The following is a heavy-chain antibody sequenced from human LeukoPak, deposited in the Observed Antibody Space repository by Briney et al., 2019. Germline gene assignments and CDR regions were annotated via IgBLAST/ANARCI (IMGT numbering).Heavy chain of an antibody. CDR2: FDPEDGET. V-gene: IGHV1-24*01. CDR3: ATVPQAPYGSGRPHVNDY. CDR1: GYTLTELS. J-gene: IGHJ4*02. D-gene: IGHD3-10*01. Sequence: GASVKVSCKASGYTLTELSMHWVRQAPGKGLEWMGGFDPEDGETIYAQKFQGRVTMTEDTSTDTAYMELSSLRSEDTAVYYCATVPQAPYGSGRPHVNDYWGQGTLVTVSS.